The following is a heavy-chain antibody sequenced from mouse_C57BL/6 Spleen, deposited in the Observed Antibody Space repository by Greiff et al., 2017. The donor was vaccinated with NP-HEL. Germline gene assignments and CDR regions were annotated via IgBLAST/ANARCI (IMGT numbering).Heavy chain of an antibody. CDR1: GYTFTSYW. Sequence: VQLQQPGAELVKPGASVKLSCKASGYTFTSYWMHWVKQRPGQGLEWIGMIHPNSGSTNYTEKFKSKATLTVDKSSSTAYRQLSRLTSEDFAVYYCVYGNAFADWGQGTLVTVSA. CDR3: VYGNAFAD. D-gene: IGHD2-10*02. V-gene: IGHV1-64*01. J-gene: IGHJ3*01. CDR2: IHPNSGST.